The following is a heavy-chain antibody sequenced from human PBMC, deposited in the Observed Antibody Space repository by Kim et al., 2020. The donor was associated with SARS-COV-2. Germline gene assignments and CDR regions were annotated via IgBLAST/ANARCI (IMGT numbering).Heavy chain of an antibody. CDR3: ARDRGSGWYWGANWFDP. V-gene: IGHV4-4*02. Sequence: SETLSLTCAVSGGSISSSNWWSWVRQPPGKGLEWIGEIYHSGSTNYNPSLKSRVTISVDKSKNQFSLKLSSVTAADTAVYYCARDRGSGWYWGANWFDPWGQGTLVTVSS. CDR2: IYHSGST. J-gene: IGHJ5*02. D-gene: IGHD6-19*01. CDR1: GGSISSSNW.